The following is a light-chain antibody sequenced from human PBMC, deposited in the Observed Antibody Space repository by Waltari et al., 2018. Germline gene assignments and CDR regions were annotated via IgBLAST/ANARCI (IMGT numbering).Light chain of an antibody. CDR1: QSISSN. CDR3: QQYNSWPRT. J-gene: IGKJ1*01. V-gene: IGKV3-15*01. Sequence: EVVLTQSPVTMPVSPGESDTLSCRASQSISSNLAWYQQKPGQAPRLLMFGAYDRAAGIPARFSGSESGTEFTLTISSLQSEDFAVYYCQQYNSWPRTFGQGTKVEIK. CDR2: GAY.